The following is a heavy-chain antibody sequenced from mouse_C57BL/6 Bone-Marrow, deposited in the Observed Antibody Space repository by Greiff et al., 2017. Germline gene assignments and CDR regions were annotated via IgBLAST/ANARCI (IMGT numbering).Heavy chain of an antibody. CDR1: GFTINDYY. V-gene: IGHV14-1*01. J-gene: IGHJ2*01. D-gene: IGHD1-1*02. Sequence: VQLKESGAELVRPGASVKLSCTASGFTINDYYIHWVKQRPEQGLEWIGRFDPEGGVTEYGSQFQGEATLAAETSSNAAYLQLSSLTSENTAVYYYTSPYGEYWGEGTTHSVS. CDR2: FDPEGGVT. CDR3: TSPYGEY.